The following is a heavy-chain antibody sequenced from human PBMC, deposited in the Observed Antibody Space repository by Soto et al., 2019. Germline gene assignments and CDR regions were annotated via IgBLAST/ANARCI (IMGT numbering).Heavy chain of an antibody. D-gene: IGHD6-13*01. CDR1: GFTFSSFG. J-gene: IGHJ4*02. Sequence: QVQLVESGGGVVQPGRSLRLSCAASGFTFSSFGMHWVRQAPGKGLEWVAVVWYDGTEKYYADSVKGRFTISRDNSKNTLYLQIHSLGTEDTAVYYCARDSLSGSSWYYFDFWGQGTPVTVSS. CDR2: VWYDGTEK. V-gene: IGHV3-33*01. CDR3: ARDSLSGSSWYYFDF.